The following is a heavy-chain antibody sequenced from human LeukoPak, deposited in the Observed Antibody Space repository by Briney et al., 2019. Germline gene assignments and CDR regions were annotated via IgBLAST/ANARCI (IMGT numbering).Heavy chain of an antibody. CDR3: ARVSHYDYVWGSYRRADYFDY. D-gene: IGHD3-16*02. CDR2: ISSNGGST. Sequence: GGSLRLSCAASGFTFSSYAMHWVRQAPGKGLEYVSAISSNGGSTYYANSVKGRFTISRDNSKNTLYLQMGSLRAEDMAVYYCARVSHYDYVWGSYRRADYFDYWGQGTLVTVSS. CDR1: GFTFSSYA. V-gene: IGHV3-64*01. J-gene: IGHJ4*02.